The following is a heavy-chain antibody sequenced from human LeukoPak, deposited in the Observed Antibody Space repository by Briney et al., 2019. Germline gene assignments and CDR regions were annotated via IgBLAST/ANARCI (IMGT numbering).Heavy chain of an antibody. J-gene: IGHJ4*02. CDR3: ARGDDYKSTLFHH. CDR1: GASITRYF. CDR2: ISSGGST. D-gene: IGHD5-12*01. Sequence: SETLSLTCTVSGASITRYFWNWIRQPPGKELEWIGYISSGGSTNYNPSLKSRVTISIDTSKNQFSLKLTSATAADTAVYYCARGDDYKSTLFHHWGQGTLVTVSS. V-gene: IGHV4-59*01.